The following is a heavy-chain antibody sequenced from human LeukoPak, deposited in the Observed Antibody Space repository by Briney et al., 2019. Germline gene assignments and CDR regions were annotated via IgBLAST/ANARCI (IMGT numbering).Heavy chain of an antibody. CDR1: GFTFSSYW. D-gene: IGHD3-22*01. V-gene: IGHV3-74*01. Sequence: GGSLRLSCAASGFTFSSYWMHWVRQAPGKGLVWVSRINSDGSSTSYADSVKGRFTISRDNSKNTLYLQMNSLRAEDTAVYYCAKAFPIRGDYYDSSGPSGTWFDPWGQGTLVTVSS. CDR2: INSDGSST. CDR3: AKAFPIRGDYYDSSGPSGTWFDP. J-gene: IGHJ5*02.